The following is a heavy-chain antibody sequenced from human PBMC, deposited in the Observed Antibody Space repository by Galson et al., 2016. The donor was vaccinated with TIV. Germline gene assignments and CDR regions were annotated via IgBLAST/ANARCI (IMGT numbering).Heavy chain of an antibody. Sequence: SLRLSCAASRIDFSSYGMNWVRQAPGKGLEWVANITPDGGEKHYVDSVKGRFTISRDNAKNSLYLQMSSLRAEDTAVYYCARGTTLTEVADIFEYWGQGILVTVSS. J-gene: IGHJ4*02. CDR2: ITPDGGEK. D-gene: IGHD6-19*01. V-gene: IGHV3-7*01. CDR3: ARGTTLTEVADIFEY. CDR1: RIDFSSYG.